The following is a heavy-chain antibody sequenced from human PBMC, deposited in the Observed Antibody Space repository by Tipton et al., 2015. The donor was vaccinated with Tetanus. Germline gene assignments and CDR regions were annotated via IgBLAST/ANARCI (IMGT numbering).Heavy chain of an antibody. CDR3: ARALNGLGLHYYYDGMDG. Sequence: QLVQSGAEVKKPGESLRISCKGSGYSFTSYWISWVRQMPGKGLEWMGSIDPSDSYTNYSTSFQGHVTISADKSISTAYLQWSSLKASGTAMYYCARALNGLGLHYYYDGMDGWGQGTTVAVSS. J-gene: IGHJ6*02. V-gene: IGHV5-10-1*01. D-gene: IGHD3/OR15-3a*01. CDR1: GYSFTSYW. CDR2: IDPSDSYT.